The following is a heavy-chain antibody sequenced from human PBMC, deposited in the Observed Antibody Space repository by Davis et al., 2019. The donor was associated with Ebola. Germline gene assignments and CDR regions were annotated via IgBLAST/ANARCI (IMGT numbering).Heavy chain of an antibody. V-gene: IGHV3-23*01. D-gene: IGHD4-23*01. CDR1: GFTFSSYA. CDR2: ISGSGGNT. Sequence: PGGSLRLSCAASGFTFSSYAMSWVRQAPGKGLEWVSTISGSGGNTYYADSVKGRFTVSRDNSKNTVDLHMNSLRVEDTAVYYCAKRWQVRYFGYWGQGTLVTVSS. CDR3: AKRWQVRYFGY. J-gene: IGHJ4*02.